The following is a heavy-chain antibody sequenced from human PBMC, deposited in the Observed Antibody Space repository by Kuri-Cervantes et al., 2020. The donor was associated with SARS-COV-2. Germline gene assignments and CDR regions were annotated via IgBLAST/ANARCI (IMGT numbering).Heavy chain of an antibody. CDR3: AAADSTYWYSPEYFDY. Sequence: SVKVSCKASGGTFSSNAISWVRQAPGQGLEWMGRITPIMGTEKFAQKFQGRVTISVDKSTTTAYMELSSLRSEDTAMYYCAAADSTYWYSPEYFDYWGQGTLVTVSS. CDR2: ITPIMGTE. D-gene: IGHD6-13*01. J-gene: IGHJ4*02. CDR1: GGTFSSNA. V-gene: IGHV1-69*04.